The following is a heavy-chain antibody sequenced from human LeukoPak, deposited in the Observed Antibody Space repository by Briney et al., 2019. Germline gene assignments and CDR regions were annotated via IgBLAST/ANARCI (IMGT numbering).Heavy chain of an antibody. CDR2: ISAYNGNT. D-gene: IGHD4-23*01. J-gene: IGHJ5*02. V-gene: IGHV1-18*01. Sequence: GASVKVSCKASGYTFTSYGISWVRQAPGQGLEWMGWISAYNGNTNYAQKLQGRVTMTTDTSTSTAYMELRSLRSDDTAVYYCARDGIHWWQESVVAPYPVSCWFDPWGQGTLVTVSS. CDR3: ARDGIHWWQESVVAPYPVSCWFDP. CDR1: GYTFTSYG.